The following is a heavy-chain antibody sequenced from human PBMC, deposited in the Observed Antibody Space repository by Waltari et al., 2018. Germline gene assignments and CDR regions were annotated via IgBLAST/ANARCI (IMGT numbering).Heavy chain of an antibody. J-gene: IGHJ4*03. CDR3: ALWESGWRAFRF. V-gene: IGHV4-59*08. D-gene: IGHD6-19*01. CDR2: IRHTGDT. CDR1: GVTVGGYL. Sequence: QVQLQESGPGLVKSSETRSLRCTGSGVTVGGYLWNWIRQAPGKGPEWIGYIRHTGDTKQNPSIKSRVTMSVDTSRNDFSLRLSSVTAADTAVYYCALWESGWRAFRFWGQGTLGTVSS.